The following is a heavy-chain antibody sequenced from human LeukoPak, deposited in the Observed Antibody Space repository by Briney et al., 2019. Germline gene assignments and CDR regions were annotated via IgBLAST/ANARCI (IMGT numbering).Heavy chain of an antibody. CDR2: IRFDGGDT. CDR3: AKEIDGFDV. CDR1: GFTFSNYW. V-gene: IGHV3-74*01. Sequence: GGSLRLSCAASGFTFSNYWMHWVRQAPGMGLVWVSSIRFDGGDTPCADSAKGRFTISRDNAKNTMFLQMNNLRAEDTGVYYCAKEIDGFDVWGQGTLVTVSS. J-gene: IGHJ3*01.